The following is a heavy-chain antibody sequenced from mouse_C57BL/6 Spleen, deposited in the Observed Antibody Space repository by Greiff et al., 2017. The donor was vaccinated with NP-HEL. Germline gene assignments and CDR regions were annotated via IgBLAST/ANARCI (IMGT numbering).Heavy chain of an antibody. CDR3: ARIYYYGSSLYWYFDV. CDR1: GYTFTSYW. V-gene: IGHV1-69*01. Sequence: VQLQQPGAELVMPGASVKLSCKASGYTFTSYWMHWVKQRPGQGLEWIGEIDPSDSYTNYNQKFKGKSTLTVDKSSSTAYMQLSSLTSEDSAVYYCARIYYYGSSLYWYFDVWGTGTTVTVSS. J-gene: IGHJ1*03. CDR2: IDPSDSYT. D-gene: IGHD1-1*01.